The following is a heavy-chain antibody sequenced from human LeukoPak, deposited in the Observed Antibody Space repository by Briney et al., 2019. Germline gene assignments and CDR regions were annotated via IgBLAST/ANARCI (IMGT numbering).Heavy chain of an antibody. D-gene: IGHD3-10*01. CDR2: ISGSGGST. J-gene: IGHJ4*02. Sequence: GGSLRLSCAASGFTFNSYAMSWVRQAPGKGLEWVSSISGSGGSTYYADSVKGRFTISRDNSKNTLYLQMNSLRAEDTAVYYCAKDWDYYGSGSYSDYWGQGTLVTVSS. CDR1: GFTFNSYA. V-gene: IGHV3-23*01. CDR3: AKDWDYYGSGSYSDY.